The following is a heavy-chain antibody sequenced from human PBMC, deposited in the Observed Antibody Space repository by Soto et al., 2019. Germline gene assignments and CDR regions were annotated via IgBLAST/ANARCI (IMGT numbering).Heavy chain of an antibody. Sequence: SETLSLTCAVSGGSISSGGYSWTWIRQFPGKGLEWIGNIYYSGSTNYNPFLKSRVTISVDTSKNQFSLKLSSVIAADTAVYYCVRANYFDYWGQGTLVTVSS. CDR3: VRANYFDY. CDR1: GGSISSGGYS. J-gene: IGHJ4*02. CDR2: IYYSGST. V-gene: IGHV4-61*08.